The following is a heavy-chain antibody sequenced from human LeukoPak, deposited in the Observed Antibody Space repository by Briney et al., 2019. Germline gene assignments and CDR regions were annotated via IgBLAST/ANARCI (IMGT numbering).Heavy chain of an antibody. V-gene: IGHV4-39*01. CDR2: IYYSGST. D-gene: IGHD3-3*01. Sequence: SETLSLTCTVSGGSISSSSYYWGWIRQPPGKGLEWIGSIYYSGSTYYNPSLKSRVTISVDTSKNQFPLKLSSVTAADTAVYYCARLPRNPTYYDFWSGENPLDYWGQGTLVTVSS. CDR1: GGSISSSSYY. CDR3: ARLPRNPTYYDFWSGENPLDY. J-gene: IGHJ4*02.